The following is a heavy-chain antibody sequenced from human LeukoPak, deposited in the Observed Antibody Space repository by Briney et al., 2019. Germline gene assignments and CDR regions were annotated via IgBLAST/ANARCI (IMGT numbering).Heavy chain of an antibody. V-gene: IGHV1-18*01. CDR1: GGTFSSCA. D-gene: IGHD4-17*01. Sequence: ASVKVSCKASGGTFSSCAISWVRQAPGQGLEWMGWISAYNGNTNYAQKLQGRVTMTTDTSTSTAYMGLRSLRSDDTAVYYCARVMTTVTTWEYYFDYWGQGTLVTVSS. CDR2: ISAYNGNT. CDR3: ARVMTTVTTWEYYFDY. J-gene: IGHJ4*02.